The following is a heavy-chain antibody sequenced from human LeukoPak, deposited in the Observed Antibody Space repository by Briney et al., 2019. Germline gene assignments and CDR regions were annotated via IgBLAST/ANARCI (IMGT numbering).Heavy chain of an antibody. CDR2: IFPGDSES. CDR1: GYRFSSYW. CDR3: TRQHIHAFEI. J-gene: IGHJ3*02. Sequence: GESLKISCKGSGYRFSSYWIGWVRQMPGKGREWMGIIFPGDSESRYSPSFQGQVSISVDKSISTAYLQWSSLKASDTALYYCTRQHIHAFEIWGQGTMVTVSS. V-gene: IGHV5-51*01.